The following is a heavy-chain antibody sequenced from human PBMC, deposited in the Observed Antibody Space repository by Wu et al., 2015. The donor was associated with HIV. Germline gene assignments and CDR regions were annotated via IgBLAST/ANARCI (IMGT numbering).Heavy chain of an antibody. J-gene: IGHJ4*02. V-gene: IGHV1-46*01. Sequence: QVQLLQSGAEVKKPGASMKLSCKASGYTFSSYYVHWVRQAPGQGLEWMGVINPSGGSTSYAQKFQGRVTMTRDTSTSTVYMELSSLRSEDTAVYYCARDNGRVDSSGYDLGFDYVGPGNAGHRLL. D-gene: IGHD3-22*01. CDR3: ARDNGRVDSSGYDLGFDY. CDR1: GYTFSSYY. CDR2: INPSGGST.